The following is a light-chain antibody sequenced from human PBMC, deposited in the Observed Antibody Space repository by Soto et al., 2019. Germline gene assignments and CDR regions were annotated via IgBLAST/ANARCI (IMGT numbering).Light chain of an antibody. J-gene: IGKJ5*01. CDR3: QQATSFPIT. CDR1: QGISSW. CDR2: AAS. V-gene: IGKV1D-12*01. Sequence: DLQLTQSPSSVAASVGDRVTITCRASQGISSWLAWYQQKPGKAPQLLIYAASTLQSGVPSRFSGSGSGTYFTLSINSLQPEDSATYYCQQATSFPITFGQGTQLEIK.